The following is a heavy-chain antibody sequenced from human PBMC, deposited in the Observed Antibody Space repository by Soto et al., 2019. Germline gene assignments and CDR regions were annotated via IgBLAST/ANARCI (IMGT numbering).Heavy chain of an antibody. CDR3: ANSLLLSFYGPGTFRPFDY. V-gene: IGHV3-23*01. D-gene: IGHD3-10*01. Sequence: GGSLRLSCVASGFTFSNYAMSWVRQAPGKGLEWVSGIIGSGGRTFYADSVKGRFTVSRDNSTNTLYLQMNGLRAEDTATYYCANSLLLSFYGPGTFRPFDYWGQGTRVTVSS. CDR1: GFTFSNYA. CDR2: IIGSGGRT. J-gene: IGHJ4*02.